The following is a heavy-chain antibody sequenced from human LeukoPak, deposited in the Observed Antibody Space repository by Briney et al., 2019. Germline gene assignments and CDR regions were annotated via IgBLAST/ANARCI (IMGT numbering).Heavy chain of an antibody. CDR3: ASGYYYGSGSYPDP. V-gene: IGHV3-53*01. D-gene: IGHD3-10*01. J-gene: IGHJ5*02. CDR2: IYSGGST. Sequence: PGGSLRLSCAASGFTVSSNYMSWVRQAPGKGLEWVSVIYSGGSTYYADSVKGRFTISRDNSKNTLYLQMNSLRAEDTAVYYCASGYYYGSGSYPDPWGQGTLVTVSS. CDR1: GFTVSSNY.